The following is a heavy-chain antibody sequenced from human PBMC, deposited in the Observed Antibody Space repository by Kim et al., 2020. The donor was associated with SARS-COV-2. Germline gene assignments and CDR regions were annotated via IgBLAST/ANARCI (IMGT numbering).Heavy chain of an antibody. J-gene: IGHJ4*02. Sequence: SETLSLTCAVYGGSFSGYYWSWIRQPPGKGLEWIGEINHSGSTNYNPSLKSRVTISVDTSKNQFSLKLSSVTAADTAVYYCASTEMATITFWGQGTLVTVSS. CDR3: ASTEMATITF. D-gene: IGHD5-12*01. CDR2: INHSGST. CDR1: GGSFSGYY. V-gene: IGHV4-34*01.